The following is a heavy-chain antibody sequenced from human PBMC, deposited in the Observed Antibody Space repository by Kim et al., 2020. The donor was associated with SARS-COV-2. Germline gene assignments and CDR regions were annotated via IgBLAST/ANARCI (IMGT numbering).Heavy chain of an antibody. J-gene: IGHJ4*02. Sequence: SETLSLTCTVSGGSISSYYWSWIRQPPGKGLEWIGYIYYSGSTNYNPSLKSRVTISVDTSKNQFSLKLSSVTAADTAVYYCARDAPGGNDFDYWGQGTLVTVSS. CDR1: GGSISSYY. D-gene: IGHD2-15*01. CDR3: ARDAPGGNDFDY. V-gene: IGHV4-59*01. CDR2: IYYSGST.